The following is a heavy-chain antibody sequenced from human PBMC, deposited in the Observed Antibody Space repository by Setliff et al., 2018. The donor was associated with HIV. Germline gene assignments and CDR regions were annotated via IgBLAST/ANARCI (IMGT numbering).Heavy chain of an antibody. D-gene: IGHD5-18*01. CDR2: IRYGGSNK. CDR3: AKDFLPSLLVDTSHFDY. CDR1: GFTFSSYG. V-gene: IGHV3-30*02. Sequence: GGSLRLSCAASGFTFSSYGMHWVRQAPGKGLEWVAFIRYGGSNKYYADSVKGRLTISRDNSKNTLYLQMNSLRAEDTAVYYCAKDFLPSLLVDTSHFDYWGQGTLVTVSS. J-gene: IGHJ4*02.